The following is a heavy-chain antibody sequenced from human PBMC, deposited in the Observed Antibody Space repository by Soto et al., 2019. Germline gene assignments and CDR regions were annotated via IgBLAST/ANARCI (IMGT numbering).Heavy chain of an antibody. Sequence: PSETLSLTCAVYGGSFSNHYCSWIRLSPGKGLEWIGYISNIGFTRYNPSLKSRVSISVDTSKNQFSLKLNSVTAADTAVYYCARDLWGYCGTDCYPLDVWGQGTTVTVSS. D-gene: IGHD2-21*02. CDR1: GGSFSNHY. V-gene: IGHV4-59*11. CDR3: ARDLWGYCGTDCYPLDV. CDR2: ISNIGFT. J-gene: IGHJ6*02.